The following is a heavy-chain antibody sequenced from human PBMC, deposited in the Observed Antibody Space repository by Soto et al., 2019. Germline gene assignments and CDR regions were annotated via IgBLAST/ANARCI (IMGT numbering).Heavy chain of an antibody. CDR1: GYTFTSYA. CDR3: ARDRKVVAATTFDY. CDR2: INADNGNT. V-gene: IGHV1-3*01. D-gene: IGHD2-15*01. Sequence: QVQLVQSGAEVKKPGASVKVSCKASGYTFTSYAMHWVRQAPGQRLEWMGWINADNGNTKYSQKFQGRVTITRDTSASTAYMELSSLRSEDTAVYYCARDRKVVAATTFDYWGQGTLVTVSS. J-gene: IGHJ4*02.